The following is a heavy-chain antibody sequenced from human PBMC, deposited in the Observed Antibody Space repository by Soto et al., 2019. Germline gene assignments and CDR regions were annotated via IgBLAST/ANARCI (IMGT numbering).Heavy chain of an antibody. CDR1: GAALSSGGYF. CDR3: TREQSGDNYSDP. D-gene: IGHD3-10*01. V-gene: IGHV4-61*08. Sequence: SETLSLTCTVSGAALSSGGYFYTWVRQPPGKGLAWLGYIYYSGGTNYNPSLKSRVTISLDKSKSQFSLRLISVTAEDTAVYYCTREQSGDNYSDPRGKGTLVTVSS. J-gene: IGHJ5*02. CDR2: IYYSGGT.